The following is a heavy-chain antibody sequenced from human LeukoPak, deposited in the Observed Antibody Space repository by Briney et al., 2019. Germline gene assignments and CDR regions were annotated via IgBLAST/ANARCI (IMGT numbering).Heavy chain of an antibody. CDR1: GGSMTGSY. Sequence: SETLSLTCTVSGGSMTGSYWSWIRQPPGKGLEWIGYIYYSGTTNYNPPLKSRVTISVDTSKNQFSLKLTSVTAADTAVYFCARGGWTLDLWGRGTLVAVSS. J-gene: IGHJ2*01. D-gene: IGHD6-19*01. V-gene: IGHV4-59*01. CDR2: IYYSGTT. CDR3: ARGGWTLDL.